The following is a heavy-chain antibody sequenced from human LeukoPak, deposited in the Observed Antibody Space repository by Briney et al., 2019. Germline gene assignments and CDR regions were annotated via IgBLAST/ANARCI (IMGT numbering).Heavy chain of an antibody. D-gene: IGHD6-25*01. J-gene: IGHJ3*02. CDR3: ARGASAKPNAFDI. Sequence: GGALRLSCAASGFTFSSYSMNWVRQAPGKGLGWVSYISSSSSATYYADSVKGRFTISRDNATNSLYLQMNSLRAEDTAVYYCARGASAKPNAFDIWGQATMVTVSS. CDR2: ISSSSSAT. CDR1: GFTFSSYS. V-gene: IGHV3-48*04.